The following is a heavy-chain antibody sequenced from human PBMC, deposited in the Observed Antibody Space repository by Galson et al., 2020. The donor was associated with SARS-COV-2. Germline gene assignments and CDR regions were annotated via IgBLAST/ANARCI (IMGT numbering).Heavy chain of an antibody. Sequence: HGESLKISCKGSGYSFTSYWISWVRQMPGKGLEWMGRIDPSDSYTNYSPSFQGHVTISADKSISTAYLQWSSLKASDTAMYYCARGFTVTTLGYYYYYMDVWGKGTTVTVSS. CDR1: GYSFTSYW. J-gene: IGHJ6*03. CDR2: IDPSDSYT. D-gene: IGHD4-17*01. V-gene: IGHV5-10-1*01. CDR3: ARGFTVTTLGYYYYYMDV.